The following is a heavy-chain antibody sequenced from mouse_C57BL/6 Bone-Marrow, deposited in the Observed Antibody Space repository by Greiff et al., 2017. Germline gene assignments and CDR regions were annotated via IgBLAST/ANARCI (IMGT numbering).Heavy chain of an antibody. V-gene: IGHV1-15*01. CDR3: TRYGEEGNLYCAMDY. Sequence: QVQLQQSGAELVRPGASVTLSCKASGYTFTDYEMHWVKKTPVHGLEWIGAIDPETGGTAYNQKFKGKAILTADKSSSTAYMELRSLTSEDSAVYYCTRYGEEGNLYCAMDYWGQGTSVTVSS. CDR2: IDPETGGT. J-gene: IGHJ4*01. CDR1: GYTFTDYE. D-gene: IGHD1-1*01.